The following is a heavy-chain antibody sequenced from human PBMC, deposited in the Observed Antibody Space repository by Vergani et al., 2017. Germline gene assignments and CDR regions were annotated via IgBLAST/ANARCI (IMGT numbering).Heavy chain of an antibody. CDR3: ARSGVGGSYFGPSEDVSYYFDY. D-gene: IGHD1-26*01. Sequence: VQLVQSGAEVKKPGATVKISCKVSGYTFTDYYMHWVQQAPGKGLEWMGLVDPEDGETIYAEKFQGRVTITADTSTDTAYMELSSLRSEDTAVYYCARSGVGGSYFGPSEDVSYYFDYWGQGTLVTVSS. CDR1: GYTFTDYY. CDR2: VDPEDGET. V-gene: IGHV1-69-2*01. J-gene: IGHJ4*02.